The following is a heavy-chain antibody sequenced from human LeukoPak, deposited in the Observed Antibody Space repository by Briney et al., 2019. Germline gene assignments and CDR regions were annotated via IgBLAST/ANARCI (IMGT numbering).Heavy chain of an antibody. J-gene: IGHJ3*01. Sequence: PGGSLRLSCAASEFTFGSDWINWVRQAPGRGLEWVANMKQDGTEKYYVDSVKGRFTISRDTVENSLYLQMNSLRAEDTAVYYCARDRISPAARRFSAFDLWGQGTMVTVSS. CDR3: ARDRISPAARRFSAFDL. CDR2: MKQDGTEK. CDR1: EFTFGSDW. V-gene: IGHV3-7*01. D-gene: IGHD6-13*01.